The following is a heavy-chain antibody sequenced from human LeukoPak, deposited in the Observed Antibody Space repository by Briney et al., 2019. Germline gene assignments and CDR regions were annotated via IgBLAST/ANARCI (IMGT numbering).Heavy chain of an antibody. CDR2: IIPILGIA. Sequence: ASVKVSCKASGGTFSSYAISWVRQAPGQGLEWMGRIIPILGIANYAQKFQGRVTITADKSTSTAYMELRSLRSDDTAVYYCARARISGSYKWFDPWGQGTLVTVSS. D-gene: IGHD1-26*01. CDR3: ARARISGSYKWFDP. CDR1: GGTFSSYA. J-gene: IGHJ5*02. V-gene: IGHV1-69*04.